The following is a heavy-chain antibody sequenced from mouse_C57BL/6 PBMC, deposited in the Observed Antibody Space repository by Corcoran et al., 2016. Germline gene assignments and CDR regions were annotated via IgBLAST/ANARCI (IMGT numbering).Heavy chain of an antibody. V-gene: IGHV1-80*01. Sequence: QVQLQQSGAELVKPGASVKISCKASGYAFSSYWMNWVKQRPGKGLEWIGQIYPGDGDTNYNGKFKGKATLTADKSSSTAYMQLSSLTSEDSAVYFCAGPLTTVVATRFAYWGQGTLVTVSA. CDR1: GYAFSSYW. CDR2: IYPGDGDT. CDR3: AGPLTTVVATRFAY. J-gene: IGHJ3*01. D-gene: IGHD1-1*01.